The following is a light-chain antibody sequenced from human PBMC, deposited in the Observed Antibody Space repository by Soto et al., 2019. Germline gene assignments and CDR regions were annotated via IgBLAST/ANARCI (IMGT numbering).Light chain of an antibody. J-gene: IGLJ3*02. Sequence: QSALTQPASVSGSPGQSITISCTGTGSDVGGYNYVSWYQHHPGKAPKLMIYEVSNRPSGVSNRFSGSKSGNTASLTISGLQAEDEADYYCSSYTSGSTLVFGGGTKLTVL. V-gene: IGLV2-14*01. CDR1: GSDVGGYNY. CDR3: SSYTSGSTLV. CDR2: EVS.